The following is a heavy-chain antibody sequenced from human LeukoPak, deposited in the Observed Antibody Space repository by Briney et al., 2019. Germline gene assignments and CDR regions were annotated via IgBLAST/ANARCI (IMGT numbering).Heavy chain of an antibody. CDR1: GGSISSYY. V-gene: IGHV4-4*09. Sequence: SETLSLTCTVSGGSISSYYWSWIRQPPGEGLEWIGYIYTSGSTNYNPSLKSRVTISVDTSKNQFSLKLSSVTAADTAVYYCATNYRYCSSTSCYYWFDPWGQGTLVTVSS. D-gene: IGHD2-2*01. CDR3: ATNYRYCSSTSCYYWFDP. J-gene: IGHJ5*02. CDR2: IYTSGST.